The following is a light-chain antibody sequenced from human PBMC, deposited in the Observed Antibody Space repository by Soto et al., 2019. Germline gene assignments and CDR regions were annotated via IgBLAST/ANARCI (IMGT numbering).Light chain of an antibody. J-gene: IGKJ5*01. CDR2: GIS. CDR1: QRVGSN. CDR3: QQYTSWPIT. Sequence: ELVLTQSPVTLSVSPGERVTLSCRASQRVGSNYLAWYQQKPGQTPRLLIYGISARATGIPDRFSGSGSGTEFTVTISSLQSEDFAVYYCQQYTSWPITFGQGTRLEIK. V-gene: IGKV3-15*01.